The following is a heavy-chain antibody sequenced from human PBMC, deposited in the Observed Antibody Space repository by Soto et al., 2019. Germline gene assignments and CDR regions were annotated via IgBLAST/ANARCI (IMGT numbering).Heavy chain of an antibody. Sequence: QVQLVESGGGLVKPGGSLRLSCAASGFTFSDYYMSWIRQAPGKGLEWISFISSSSTYTNYADSVKGRFTISRDNAKNSLYLQMNSLRAEDTAVYYCARFVSAAGTEYWGQGTLVTVSS. CDR3: ARFVSAAGTEY. CDR2: ISSSSTYT. CDR1: GFTFSDYY. D-gene: IGHD6-13*01. J-gene: IGHJ4*02. V-gene: IGHV3-11*06.